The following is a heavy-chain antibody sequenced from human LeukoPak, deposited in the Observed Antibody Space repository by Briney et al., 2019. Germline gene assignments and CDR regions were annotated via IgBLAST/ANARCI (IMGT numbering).Heavy chain of an antibody. J-gene: IGHJ4*02. CDR1: GFTFTGYY. CDR3: ARFKSTGWSKYPFDY. CDR2: IHPNSGGT. D-gene: IGHD1-1*01. Sequence: ASVKVSCKASGFTFTGYYIHWVRQAPGRGLEWMGWIHPNSGGTNYAQTFQGRVTMTRDTSISTAYMELSRLRSDDTAVYYCARFKSTGWSKYPFDYWGQGTLVTVSS. V-gene: IGHV1-2*02.